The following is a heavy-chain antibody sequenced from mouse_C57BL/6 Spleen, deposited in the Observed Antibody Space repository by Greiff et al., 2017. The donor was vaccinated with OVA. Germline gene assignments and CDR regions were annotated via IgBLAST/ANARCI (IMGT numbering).Heavy chain of an antibody. D-gene: IGHD1-1*01. Sequence: QVHVKQSGAELVRPGASVKLSCKASGYTFTDYYINWVKQRPGQGLEWIARIYPGSGNTYYNEKFKGKATLTAEKSSSTAYLQLSSLTSEDAAVYFCARCGSSPNYYAMDYWGQGTSVTVAS. V-gene: IGHV1-76*01. CDR2: IYPGSGNT. CDR1: GYTFTDYY. CDR3: ARCGSSPNYYAMDY. J-gene: IGHJ4*01.